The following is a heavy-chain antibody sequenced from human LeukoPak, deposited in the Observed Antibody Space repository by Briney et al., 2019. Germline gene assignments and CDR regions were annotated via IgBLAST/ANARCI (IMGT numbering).Heavy chain of an antibody. CDR1: GGSISSYY. CDR2: IYTSGST. V-gene: IGHV4-4*07. CDR3: ARDEDYGSGSYESGSYYYYYMDV. D-gene: IGHD3-10*01. J-gene: IGHJ6*03. Sequence: SETLSLTCTVSGGSISSYYWSWIRQPAGKGLEWIGRIYTSGSTNYNPSLKSRVTMSVDTSKNQFSLKLSSVTAADTAVYYCARDEDYGSGSYESGSYYYYYMDVWGKGTTVTVSS.